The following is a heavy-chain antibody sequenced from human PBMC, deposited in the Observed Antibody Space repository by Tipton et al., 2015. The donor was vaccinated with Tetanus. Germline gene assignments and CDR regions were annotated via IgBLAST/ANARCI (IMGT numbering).Heavy chain of an antibody. CDR3: AKGGPRDSTGYGWGHYAD. CDR1: GLTFSSYA. D-gene: IGHD3-22*01. Sequence: SLRLSCAASGLTFSSYAMHWVRQAPGMGLEWVAVISYDGSNKYYGDSVKGRFTISRDNSKNTLFLQMNSLRVEDTAVYYCAKGGPRDSTGYGWGHYADWGQGILVTVSS. CDR2: ISYDGSNK. V-gene: IGHV3-30*18. J-gene: IGHJ4*02.